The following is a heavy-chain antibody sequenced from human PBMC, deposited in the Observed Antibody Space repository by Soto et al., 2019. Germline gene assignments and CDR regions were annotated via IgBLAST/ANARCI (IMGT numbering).Heavy chain of an antibody. CDR2: ISGSGGST. CDR3: AKRRTLYSSSWYYFDY. CDR1: GFTFSSYA. D-gene: IGHD6-13*01. Sequence: GGSLRLSCAASGFTFSSYAMSWVRQAPGKGLEWVSAISGSGGSTYYADTVKGRFTISRDNSKKTLYLKINSLRAEDTAVYYCAKRRTLYSSSWYYFDYWGQGTLVTVSS. V-gene: IGHV3-23*01. J-gene: IGHJ4*02.